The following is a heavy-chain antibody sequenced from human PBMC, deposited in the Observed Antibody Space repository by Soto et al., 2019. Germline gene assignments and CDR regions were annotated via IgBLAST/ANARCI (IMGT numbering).Heavy chain of an antibody. D-gene: IGHD6-13*01. J-gene: IGHJ4*01. Sequence: QLQLQESGPGLVKPSETLSLTCNVSGGSITTTNYYWSWVRQPPGKGLEWIANVFYTGDTYYSPSFRSRVTISVDTSKNQFSLKLTSVTAADTAMYYCASLQVPGNFDYWGHGTLVTVSS. V-gene: IGHV4-39*01. CDR2: VFYTGDT. CDR3: ASLQVPGNFDY. CDR1: GGSITTTNYY.